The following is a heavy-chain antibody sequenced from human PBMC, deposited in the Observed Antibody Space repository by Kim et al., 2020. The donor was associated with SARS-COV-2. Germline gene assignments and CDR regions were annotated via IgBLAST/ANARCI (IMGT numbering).Heavy chain of an antibody. V-gene: IGHV1-18*01. CDR3: ARGAYGDVSFDY. J-gene: IGHJ4*02. Sequence: KYAQKVQGRVTMTKDTSTNTDYRERWSLRSDDTAMYYCARGAYGDVSFDYWGQGTLVTVSS. D-gene: IGHD4-17*01.